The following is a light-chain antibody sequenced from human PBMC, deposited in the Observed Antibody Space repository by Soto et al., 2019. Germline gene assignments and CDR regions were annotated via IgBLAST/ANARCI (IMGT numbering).Light chain of an antibody. CDR2: AAD. Sequence: RLTQSPSLLSASVGDRVTITCRASPSIGSYLNWYQHKPGEAPKLLIFAADTLKSGVPSRFSGSGFNKDFTLTVTSLQPEDFATYYCQQHYDVPYTFGQGTRLEI. CDR3: QQHYDVPYT. CDR1: PSIGSY. J-gene: IGKJ2*01. V-gene: IGKV1-39*01.